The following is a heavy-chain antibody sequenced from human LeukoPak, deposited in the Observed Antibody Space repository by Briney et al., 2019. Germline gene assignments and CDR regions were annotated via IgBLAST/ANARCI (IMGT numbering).Heavy chain of an antibody. J-gene: IGHJ4*02. CDR2: IYPDSDT. CDR3: ARHGGRTMV. CDR1: GYSLTSSW. V-gene: IGHV5-51*01. D-gene: IGHD3-16*01. Sequence: GESLKISCKASGYSLTSSWIGRGRPMPGEGLEWMAIIYPDSDTRYRPTFQGQVTISADKSINTAYLQWSNLKASDTAMYYCARHGGRTMVWGQGTLVTVSS.